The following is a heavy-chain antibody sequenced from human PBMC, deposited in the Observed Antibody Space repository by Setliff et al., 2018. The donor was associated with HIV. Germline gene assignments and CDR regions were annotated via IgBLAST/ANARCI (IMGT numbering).Heavy chain of an antibody. CDR2: IYDSGSP. D-gene: IGHD6-13*01. J-gene: IGHJ2*01. Sequence: SETLSLTCTVSGGSSSNEYWSWIRQPPGKGLEWIGYIYDSGSPKYNPSLKSRVTISIDTSKNQFFLKLSSVTAADTAVYYCARPGVVGSSWSWYFDLWGRGTLVTVSS. V-gene: IGHV4-59*08. CDR1: GGSSSNEY. CDR3: ARPGVVGSSWSWYFDL.